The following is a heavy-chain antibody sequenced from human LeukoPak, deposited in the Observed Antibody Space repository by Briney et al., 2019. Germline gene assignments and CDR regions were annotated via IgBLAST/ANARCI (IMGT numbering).Heavy chain of an antibody. CDR2: IYYSGST. J-gene: IGHJ4*02. V-gene: IGHV4-59*01. Sequence: SETLSLTCTVSGGSISSYYWSWIRQPPGKGLEWIGYIYYSGSTNYNPSLKSRVTISVDTSKNQFSLKLSSVTAADTAVYYCARGMVRGAPDYWGQGTLVTVSS. CDR1: GGSISSYY. D-gene: IGHD3-10*01. CDR3: ARGMVRGAPDY.